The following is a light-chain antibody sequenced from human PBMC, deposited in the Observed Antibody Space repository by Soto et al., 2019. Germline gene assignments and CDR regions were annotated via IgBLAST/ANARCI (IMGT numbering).Light chain of an antibody. Sequence: QSALTQPASVSGSPGQSITISCTGTSSDVGNYNYVSWYQQHPGKAPRLMIYDVTNRPSGVSNRFSGSKSGDTASLTISGLQAEDEADYYCTSYTCSSLVFGGGTKLTVL. V-gene: IGLV2-14*03. CDR2: DVT. CDR1: SSDVGNYNY. CDR3: TSYTCSSLV. J-gene: IGLJ2*01.